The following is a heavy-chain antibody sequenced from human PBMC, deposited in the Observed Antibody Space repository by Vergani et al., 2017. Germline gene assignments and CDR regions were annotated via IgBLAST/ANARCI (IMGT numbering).Heavy chain of an antibody. D-gene: IGHD3-10*01. J-gene: IGHJ6*02. Sequence: QVQLQESGPGLVKPSETLTLTCDVSDSSIMTNPYWGWFRQSPGKGLEWIGCIHHSGDTHYNSSLKSRVSISIVSSSKFSLSLTSVTAADTAISYCARHRGSGGFFPSSYFYGMDVGGHGTTVTVSS. CDR3: ARHRGSGGFFPSSYFYGMDV. CDR1: DSSIMTNPY. CDR2: IHHSGDT. V-gene: IGHV4-38-2*01.